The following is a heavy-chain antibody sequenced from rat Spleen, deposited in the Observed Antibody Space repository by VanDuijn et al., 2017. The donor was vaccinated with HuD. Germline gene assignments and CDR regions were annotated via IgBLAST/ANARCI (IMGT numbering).Heavy chain of an antibody. J-gene: IGHJ2*01. CDR3: ARGGNYDYDH. Sequence: EVQLVESDGGLVQPGRSLKLSCAASGFTFSDYYMAWVRQAPTKGLEWVATISYDGSSTYYRDSVKGRFTISRDNAKSTLYLQMDSLRSEDTATYYCARGGNYDYDHWGQGVMVTVSS. CDR1: GFTFSDYY. D-gene: IGHD1-10*01. CDR2: ISYDGSST. V-gene: IGHV5-29*01.